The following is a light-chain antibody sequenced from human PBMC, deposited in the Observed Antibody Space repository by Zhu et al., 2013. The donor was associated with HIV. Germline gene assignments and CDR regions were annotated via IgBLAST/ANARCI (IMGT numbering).Light chain of an antibody. V-gene: IGKV3-20*01. Sequence: EIVLTQSPGTLSFSPGERATLSCRASQSVSSSYLAWYQQKPGQAPRLLIFGASTRATGIPDRFSGSGSETDFTLTISRLEPEDFAVYYCQRYGSSPLYTFGQGTRLEI. CDR1: QSVSSSY. J-gene: IGKJ2*01. CDR2: GAS. CDR3: QRYGSSPLYT.